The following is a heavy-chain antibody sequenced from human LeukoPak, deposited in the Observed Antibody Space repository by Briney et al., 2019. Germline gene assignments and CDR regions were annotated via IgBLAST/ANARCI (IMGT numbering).Heavy chain of an antibody. D-gene: IGHD3-10*01. CDR3: ARAPRRDLPGESAFYI. CDR1: GFTFTSYA. J-gene: IGHJ3*02. Sequence: GGSLRLSCTVSGFTFTSYAISWVRQAPGQGLEWMGWISAYNGNTNYAQKLQGRVTMTTDTSTSTAYMELRSLRSDDTAVYYCARAPRRDLPGESAFYIWGQGTMVTVSS. V-gene: IGHV1-18*01. CDR2: ISAYNGNT.